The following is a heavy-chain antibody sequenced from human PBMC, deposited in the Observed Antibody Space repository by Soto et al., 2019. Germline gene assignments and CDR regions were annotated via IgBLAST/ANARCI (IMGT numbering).Heavy chain of an antibody. CDR3: TRDRSSFMRGRIRGPSGGLEV. Sequence: QLVESGGGLVKPGGSLRVSCAASRFAFSSYSMHWVRQAPMKGLEWVASINSVASYVYYADSVEGRFTISRDNAKNSVYLQMNSLRAEDTAVYYCTRDRSSFMRGRIRGPSGGLEVWGHGTT. CDR2: INSVASYV. D-gene: IGHD3-10*01. J-gene: IGHJ6*02. V-gene: IGHV3-21*01. CDR1: RFAFSSYS.